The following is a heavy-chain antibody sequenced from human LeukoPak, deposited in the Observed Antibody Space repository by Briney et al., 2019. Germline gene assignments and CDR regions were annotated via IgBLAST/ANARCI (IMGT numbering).Heavy chain of an antibody. D-gene: IGHD6-13*01. CDR3: ARDWASSSWYYYYGMDV. Sequence: ASVKVSCKDSGGTFSSYAISWVRQAPGQGLEWMGRIIPILGIANYAQKFQGRVTITADKSTSKAYMELSSLRSEDTAVYCCARDWASSSWYYYYGMDVWGQGTTVTVSS. CDR2: IIPILGIA. J-gene: IGHJ6*02. V-gene: IGHV1-69*04. CDR1: GGTFSSYA.